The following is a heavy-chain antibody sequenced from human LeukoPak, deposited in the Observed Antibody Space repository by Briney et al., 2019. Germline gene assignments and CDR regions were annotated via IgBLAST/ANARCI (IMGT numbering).Heavy chain of an antibody. CDR3: ARDQGENYDSSGYYPY. CDR2: ISYDGTNE. J-gene: IGHJ4*02. CDR1: GFTFRSYS. Sequence: GGSLRLSCAASGFTFRSYSMHWVRQAPGKGLERVAVISYDGTNEYYTDSVKGRFAISRDNSRNTLYLQMNGLRAEDTAVYYCARDQGENYDSSGYYPYWGQGTLVTVSS. D-gene: IGHD3-22*01. V-gene: IGHV3-30*09.